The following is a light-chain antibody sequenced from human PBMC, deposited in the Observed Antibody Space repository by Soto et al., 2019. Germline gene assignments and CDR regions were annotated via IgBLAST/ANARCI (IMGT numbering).Light chain of an antibody. CDR3: CSYAGDYTFV. CDR1: SSDVGGYNY. CDR2: DVK. Sequence: QSVLTQPRSVSGSPGQSVTLSCTGTSSDVGGYNYVTWYQQDPGKAPKVMIYDVKTRPSGVPDRFSGSKSGNTASLTISGLQAEDEADYYCCSYAGDYTFVFGTGTKLTVL. J-gene: IGLJ1*01. V-gene: IGLV2-11*01.